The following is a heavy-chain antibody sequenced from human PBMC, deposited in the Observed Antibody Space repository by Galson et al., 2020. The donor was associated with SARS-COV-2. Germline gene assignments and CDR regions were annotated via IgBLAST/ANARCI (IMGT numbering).Heavy chain of an antibody. CDR3: ARDGSLLWFGPERWFDP. D-gene: IGHD3-10*01. V-gene: IGHV2-5*01. CDR1: GFSLSTSGVG. J-gene: IGHJ5*02. CDR2: IYWNDDK. Sequence: SGPTLVKPTQTLTLTCTFSGFSLSTSGVGVGWIRQPPGKALEWLAPIYWNDDKRYSPSLKSRLTITKDTSKNQVVLTMTNMDPVDTATYYCARDGSLLWFGPERWFDPWGQGTLVTVSS.